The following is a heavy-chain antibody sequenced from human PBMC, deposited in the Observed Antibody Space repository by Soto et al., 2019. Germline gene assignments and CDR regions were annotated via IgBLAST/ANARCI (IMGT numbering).Heavy chain of an antibody. CDR3: ARGSSGATYGMDV. V-gene: IGHV1-69*13. CDR1: GGTFSSYA. J-gene: IGHJ6*02. CDR2: IIPIFGTA. D-gene: IGHD6-19*01. Sequence: SGKVSCKASGGTFSSYAISWVRQAPGQGLEWMGGIIPIFGTANYAQKFQGRVTITADESMSTAYMELSSLRSEDTAVYYCARGSSGATYGMDVWGQGTTVTVSS.